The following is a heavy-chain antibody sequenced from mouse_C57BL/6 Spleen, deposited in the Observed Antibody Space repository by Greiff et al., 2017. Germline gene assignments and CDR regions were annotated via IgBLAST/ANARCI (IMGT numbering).Heavy chain of an antibody. Sequence: EVQLQESGPELVKPGASVKMSCKASGYTFTDYNMHWVKQSHGKSLEWIGYINPNNGGTSYNQKFKGKATLTVNKSSSTAYMELRSLTSEDSAVYYCARSGYYVWYFDVWGTGTTVTVSS. CDR2: INPNNGGT. D-gene: IGHD2-3*01. CDR3: ARSGYYVWYFDV. CDR1: GYTFTDYN. V-gene: IGHV1-22*01. J-gene: IGHJ1*03.